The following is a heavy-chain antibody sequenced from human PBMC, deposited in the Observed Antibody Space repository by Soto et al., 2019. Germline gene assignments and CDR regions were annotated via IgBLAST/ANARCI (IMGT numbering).Heavy chain of an antibody. Sequence: GGSLRLSCAASGFTFSTYSMSWVRQAPGKGLEWVSAITGSGVTTYYTDSVKGRFTISRDNSKNTLYLQMNSLRAEDTAVYYCAKDRGGYGNSNGYNPTGYYYSGLDVWGKGTTVTVSS. CDR3: AKDRGGYGNSNGYNPTGYYYSGLDV. J-gene: IGHJ6*04. D-gene: IGHD1-1*01. CDR2: ITGSGVTT. CDR1: GFTFSTYS. V-gene: IGHV3-23*01.